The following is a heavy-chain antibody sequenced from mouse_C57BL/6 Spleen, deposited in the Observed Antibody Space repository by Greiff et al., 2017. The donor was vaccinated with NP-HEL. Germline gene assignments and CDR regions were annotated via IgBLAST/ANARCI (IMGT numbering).Heavy chain of an antibody. CDR1: GYTFTNYW. CDR2: IYPGGGYT. D-gene: IGHD1-1*01. CDR3: ARSHYCGSSPPWYFAV. Sequence: QVHVKQSGAELVRPGTSVKMSCKASGYTFTNYWIGWAKQRPGHGLEWIGDIYPGGGYTNYNEKFKGKATLTADKSSSTAYMQFSSLTSEDSAIYYCARSHYCGSSPPWYFAVWGTGTTVTVSS. J-gene: IGHJ1*03. V-gene: IGHV1-63*01.